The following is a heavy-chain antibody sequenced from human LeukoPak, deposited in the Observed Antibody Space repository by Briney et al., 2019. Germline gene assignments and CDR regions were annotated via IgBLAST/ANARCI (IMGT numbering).Heavy chain of an antibody. J-gene: IGHJ4*01. CDR1: GFTFSTYA. CDR3: ARQGDDY. D-gene: IGHD3-16*01. Sequence: GGSLRLSCAASGFTFSTYAMSWVRQAPGKGLEWVSAISGSAGSTNYADSVKGRFTISRDNFKNTLYLQMNSLRVEDTAVYYCARQGDDYWGHGTLVTVSS. CDR2: ISGSAGST. V-gene: IGHV3-23*01.